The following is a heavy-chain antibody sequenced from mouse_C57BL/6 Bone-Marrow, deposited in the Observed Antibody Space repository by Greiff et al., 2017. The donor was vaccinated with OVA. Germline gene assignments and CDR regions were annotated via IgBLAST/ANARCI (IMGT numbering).Heavy chain of an antibody. D-gene: IGHD2-1*01. V-gene: IGHV1-15*01. CDR2: IDPETGGT. Sequence: QVQLKESGAELVRPGASVTLSCKASGYTFTDYEMHWVKQTPVPGLEWIGAIDPETGGTAYNQKFKGKAILTADKSSSTAYMELRSLTSEDSAVYYCTRRRRGRVYYGNYDYFDYWGQGTTLTVSS. J-gene: IGHJ2*01. CDR3: TRRRRGRVYYGNYDYFDY. CDR1: GYTFTDYE.